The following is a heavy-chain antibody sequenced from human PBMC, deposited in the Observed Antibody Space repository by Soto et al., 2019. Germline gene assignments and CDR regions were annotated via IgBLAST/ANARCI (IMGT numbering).Heavy chain of an antibody. V-gene: IGHV3-48*02. Sequence: PVGSLRLSCTASGFTFSNYSMSWVRQAPGKGLQWLSYISSSSSIIYYADSVKGRFTISKDKAKNSLDLQMNGLRDEDTAVYYCARHPAYDYVWGSPAFWFDYWGQGTLVTVSS. J-gene: IGHJ4*02. CDR3: ARHPAYDYVWGSPAFWFDY. CDR2: ISSSSSII. D-gene: IGHD3-16*01. CDR1: GFTFSNYS.